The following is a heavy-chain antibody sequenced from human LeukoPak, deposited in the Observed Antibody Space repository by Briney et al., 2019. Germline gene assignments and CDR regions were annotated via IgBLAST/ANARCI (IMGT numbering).Heavy chain of an antibody. V-gene: IGHV4-59*01. J-gene: IGHJ4*02. Sequence: SETLSLTCTVSGGSISSYYWSWIRQPPGKGLEWIGYIYYSGSTNYNPSLKSRVTISVDTSKNQFSLKLSSVTAADTAVYYCARTRLGATPDYWGQGTLSPSPQ. CDR3: ARTRLGATPDY. D-gene: IGHD1-26*01. CDR1: GGSISSYY. CDR2: IYYSGST.